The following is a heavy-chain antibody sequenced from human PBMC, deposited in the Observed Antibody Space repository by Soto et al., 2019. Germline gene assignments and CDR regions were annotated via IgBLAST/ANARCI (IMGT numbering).Heavy chain of an antibody. CDR1: GDSVSSNCAA. V-gene: IGHV6-1*01. J-gene: IGHJ6*02. D-gene: IGHD1-7*01. CDR2: TYYRSKWYN. CDR3: ARRGNWNSYSNYGMDV. Sequence: SQTLSLTCAISGDSVSSNCAAWNWIRQSPSRGLEWLGRTYYRSKWYNDYAVSVKSRITINPDTSKNQFSLQLNSVTPEDTAVYYCARRGNWNSYSNYGMDVWGQGTTVTVSS.